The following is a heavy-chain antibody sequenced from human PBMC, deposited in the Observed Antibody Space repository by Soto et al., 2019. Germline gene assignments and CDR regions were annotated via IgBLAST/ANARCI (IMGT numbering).Heavy chain of an antibody. Sequence: QVQLVQSGAEVKKPGSSVKVSCKASGGTFSSYAISWVRQAPGQGLEWMGGIIPIFGTANYAQKFQGRVTITADESTSTAYMELSSLRSEDTAVYYCARQYYYGSGSYSYGMDVWGQGTTVTVSS. CDR3: ARQYYYGSGSYSYGMDV. CDR1: GGTFSSYA. D-gene: IGHD3-10*01. V-gene: IGHV1-69*12. J-gene: IGHJ6*02. CDR2: IIPIFGTA.